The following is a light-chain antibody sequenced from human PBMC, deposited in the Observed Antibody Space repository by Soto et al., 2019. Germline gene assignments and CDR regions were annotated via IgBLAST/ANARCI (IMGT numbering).Light chain of an antibody. J-gene: IGKJ5*01. Sequence: EFVLTQSPGTLSLSPGERATLSCRASQSLTNSFIAWYQQRPGQAPRLLIYDTSSRASGIPDRFSGSGSGTDSTLTISRLDTEDFAVFYCQQYGTSEIIFGQGTRLEIK. CDR2: DTS. CDR1: QSLTNSF. V-gene: IGKV3-20*01. CDR3: QQYGTSEII.